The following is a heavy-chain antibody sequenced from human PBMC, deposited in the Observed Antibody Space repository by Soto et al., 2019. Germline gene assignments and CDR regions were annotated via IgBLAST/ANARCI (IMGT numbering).Heavy chain of an antibody. CDR3: AHRHASTFDH. V-gene: IGHV2-5*02. CDR2: IYWDDDN. Sequence: QITLKESGPTLLKPTQTLTLTCTFSGFSLSTSGVSVGWIRQPPGKALEWLALIYWDDDNRYSPSLKSRLTVTKDTSKNHVLLTMTNMAPVDTATYYCAHRHASTFDHWGQGTLVTVSS. CDR1: GFSLSTSGVS. J-gene: IGHJ4*02.